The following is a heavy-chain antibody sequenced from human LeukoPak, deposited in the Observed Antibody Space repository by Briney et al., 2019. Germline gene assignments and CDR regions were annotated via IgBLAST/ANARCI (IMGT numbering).Heavy chain of an antibody. D-gene: IGHD5-18*01. V-gene: IGHV1-8*01. CDR2: MNPSSGST. Sequence: ASVKVSCKAAGNSFSSCDINWVRQAPGQGLEWMGWMNPSSGSTGYTQKFQGRVTMTRDTSISTAYMELISLRSEDTALYYCARMRGYTYEYWYLDLWGRGTLVTVSS. CDR1: GNSFSSCD. CDR3: ARMRGYTYEYWYLDL. J-gene: IGHJ2*01.